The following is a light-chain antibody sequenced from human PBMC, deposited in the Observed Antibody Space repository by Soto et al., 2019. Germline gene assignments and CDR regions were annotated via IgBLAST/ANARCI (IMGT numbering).Light chain of an antibody. CDR1: QSVGSN. CDR3: QQYNNWPRT. J-gene: IGKJ1*01. V-gene: IGKV3-15*01. CDR2: GAS. Sequence: EIVMTQSPATLSVSPGERATLSCRASQSVGSNVAWYQQKPGQATRLLIYGASSRATGVPARFSGSGSGTEFTLTITRLQSEDSAVYFCQQYNNWPRTFGQGTKV.